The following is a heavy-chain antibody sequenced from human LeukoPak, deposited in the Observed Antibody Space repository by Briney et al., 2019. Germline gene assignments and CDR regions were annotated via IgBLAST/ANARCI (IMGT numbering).Heavy chain of an antibody. V-gene: IGHV1-2*02. Sequence: ASVKVSCKASGYTFTGYYMHWVRQAPGQGLEWMGWINPNSGGTNYAQKFQGRVTMTRDTSISTAYMELSRLRSEDTAVYYCARGPHRRTYDRDNWFDPWGQGTLVTVSS. CDR1: GYTFTGYY. J-gene: IGHJ5*02. D-gene: IGHD3-3*01. CDR2: INPNSGGT. CDR3: ARGPHRRTYDRDNWFDP.